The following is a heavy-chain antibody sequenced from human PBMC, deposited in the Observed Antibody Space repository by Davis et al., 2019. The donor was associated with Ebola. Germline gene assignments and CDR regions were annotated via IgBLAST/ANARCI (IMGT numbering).Heavy chain of an antibody. J-gene: IGHJ6*02. V-gene: IGHV4-4*02. CDR3: GRGPYGLDV. CDR1: GCSISSDHW. Sequence: PSETLSLTCAVSGCSISSDHWWPWVRQTPGKGLQWIGEIDHGGTTNYDPSLKSRVTISLDKSKNQFSLKLTSVTAADTAVYYRGRGPYGLDVWGQGTTVTVSS. CDR2: IDHGGTT.